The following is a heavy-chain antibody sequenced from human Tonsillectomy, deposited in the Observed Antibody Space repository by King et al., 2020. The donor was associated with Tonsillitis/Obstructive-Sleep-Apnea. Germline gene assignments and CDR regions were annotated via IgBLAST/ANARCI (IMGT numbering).Heavy chain of an antibody. CDR1: GFPVSSNY. D-gene: IGHD3-3*01. J-gene: IGHJ3*02. V-gene: IGHV3-53*04. CDR2: FYSGGST. CDR3: ASALDDFWSGYYKGAFDI. Sequence: VQRVESGGGLVQPGGSLRLSCAASGFPVSSNYMSWVRQAPGKGLEWVSVFYSGGSTYYADSVKGRFTISRHNSKNTLYLQMNSLRAEDTAVYYCASALDDFWSGYYKGAFDIWGQGTMVTVSS.